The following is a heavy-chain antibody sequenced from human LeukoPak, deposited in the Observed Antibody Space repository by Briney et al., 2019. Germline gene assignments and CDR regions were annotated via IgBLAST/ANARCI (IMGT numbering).Heavy chain of an antibody. J-gene: IGHJ4*02. V-gene: IGHV3-23*01. D-gene: IGHD3-10*01. Sequence: GGSLRLSCAASGFTFSSYAMSWVRQAPGKGLEWVTAISGSGGSTYYADSVKGWFTISRDNSKNTLYLQMNSLRAEDTAVYYCAKVPGLLWFGEFLDYWGQGTLVTVSS. CDR3: AKVPGLLWFGEFLDY. CDR1: GFTFSSYA. CDR2: ISGSGGST.